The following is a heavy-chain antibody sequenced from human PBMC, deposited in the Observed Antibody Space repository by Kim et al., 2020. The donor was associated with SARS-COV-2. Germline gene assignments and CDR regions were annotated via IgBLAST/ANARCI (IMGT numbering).Heavy chain of an antibody. V-gene: IGHV1-3*01. J-gene: IGHJ3*02. Sequence: GNTKYSHKFQGRVTITRDTSASTAYMELSSLRSEDTAVYYCARLGVAFDIWGQGTMVTVSS. CDR2: GNT. CDR3: ARLGVAFDI.